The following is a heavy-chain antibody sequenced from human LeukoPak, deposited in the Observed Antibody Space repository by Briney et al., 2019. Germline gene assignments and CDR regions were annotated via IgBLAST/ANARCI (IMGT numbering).Heavy chain of an antibody. CDR2: IIPIFGTA. V-gene: IGHV1-69*05. CDR1: GGTFSSYA. Sequence: SVKVSCKASGGTFSSYAISWVRQAPGQGLEWMGGIIPIFGTANYAQKFQGRVTITTDESTSTAYMELSSLRSEDTAVYYCARDRGYYQGINYYYYMDVWGKGPRSPSP. CDR3: ARDRGYYQGINYYYYMDV. J-gene: IGHJ6*03. D-gene: IGHD3-3*01.